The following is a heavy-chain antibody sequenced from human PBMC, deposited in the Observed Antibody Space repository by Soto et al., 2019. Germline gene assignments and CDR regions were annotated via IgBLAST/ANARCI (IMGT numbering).Heavy chain of an antibody. Sequence: QVQLQESGPGLVKPSQTLSLTCTVSGGSISSGGYYWSWIRQHPGKGLEWIGYIYYSGSTYYNPSLKSRVTISVDTSKNQFSLKLSSVTAADTAVYYCARGADMTTVTTAWFDPWGQGTLVTVSS. CDR1: GGSISSGGYY. CDR2: IYYSGST. V-gene: IGHV4-31*03. J-gene: IGHJ5*02. D-gene: IGHD4-4*01. CDR3: ARGADMTTVTTAWFDP.